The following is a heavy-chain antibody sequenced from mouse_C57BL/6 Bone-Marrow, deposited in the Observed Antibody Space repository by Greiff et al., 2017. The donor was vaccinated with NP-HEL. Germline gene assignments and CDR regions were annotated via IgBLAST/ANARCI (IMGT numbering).Heavy chain of an antibody. J-gene: IGHJ4*01. V-gene: IGHV5-12*01. CDR2: ISNGGGST. CDR3: ARHEGTTVEEYYAMDY. D-gene: IGHD1-1*01. CDR1: GFTFSDYY. Sequence: EVKLVESGGGLVQPGGSLKLSCAASGFTFSDYYMYWVRQTPEKRLEWVAYISNGGGSTYYPDTVKGRFTISRDNAKNTVYLQMGRLKSENTAMYYCARHEGTTVEEYYAMDYWGQGTSVTVSS.